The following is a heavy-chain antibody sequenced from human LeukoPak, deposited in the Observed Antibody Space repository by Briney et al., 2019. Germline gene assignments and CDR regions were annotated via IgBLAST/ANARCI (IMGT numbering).Heavy chain of an antibody. D-gene: IGHD3-10*01. Sequence: ASVKVSCKASGGTFSSYAISWVRQAPGQGLEWMGGIIPIFGTANYAQKFQGRVTITADESTSTAYMELSSLRSEDTAVYYSARIGACGDYFDYWGQGTLVTVSS. CDR3: ARIGACGDYFDY. V-gene: IGHV1-69*01. CDR1: GGTFSSYA. J-gene: IGHJ4*02. CDR2: IIPIFGTA.